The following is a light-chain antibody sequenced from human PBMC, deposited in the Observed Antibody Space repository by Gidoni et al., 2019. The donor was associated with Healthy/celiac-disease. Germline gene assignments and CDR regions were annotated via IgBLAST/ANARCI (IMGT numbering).Light chain of an antibody. CDR3: QQYGGSPAAYT. Sequence: IVLKQSPGTLSLSPGDRATLSCRASQSVYSNYLAWYQQRPGQSPRLLISGASNRATGIPERFSGSGSGTDFTLSISRLEPEDFGVYYCQQYGGSPAAYTFGQGTKLEIK. V-gene: IGKV3-20*01. J-gene: IGKJ2*01. CDR1: QSVYSNY. CDR2: GAS.